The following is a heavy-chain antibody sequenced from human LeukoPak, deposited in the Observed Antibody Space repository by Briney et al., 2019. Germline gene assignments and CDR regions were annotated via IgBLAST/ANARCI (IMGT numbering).Heavy chain of an antibody. CDR1: GFSLSTPGMR. CDR3: ARTLYFYDSSGYYNTGDDAFDI. Sequence: SGPALVKPTQTLTLTCTFSGFSLSTPGMRVSWIRQPPGKALEWLARINWDDDKFYSTSLKNRLTISKDTAKNQLVLTMTNMDPVDTATYYCARTLYFYDSSGYYNTGDDAFDIWGQGTMVTVSS. D-gene: IGHD3-22*01. J-gene: IGHJ3*02. CDR2: INWDDDK. V-gene: IGHV2-70*04.